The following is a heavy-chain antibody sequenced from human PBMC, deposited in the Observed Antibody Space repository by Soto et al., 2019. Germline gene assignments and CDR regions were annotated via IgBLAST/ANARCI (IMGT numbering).Heavy chain of an antibody. J-gene: IGHJ4*02. CDR2: INPSGGST. V-gene: IGHV1-46*01. D-gene: IGHD4-17*01. CDR3: ARDQGATTVVTSFDY. CDR1: VYRLAICY. Sequence: ASVKLTCEACVYRLAICYMHEVRQAHGQGLEWMGIINPSGGSTSYAQKFQGRVTMTRDTSTSTVYMELSSLRSEDTAVYYCARDQGATTVVTSFDYWGQGTLVPGSS.